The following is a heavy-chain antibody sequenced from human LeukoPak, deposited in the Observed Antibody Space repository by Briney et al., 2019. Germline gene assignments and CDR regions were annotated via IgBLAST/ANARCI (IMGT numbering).Heavy chain of an antibody. J-gene: IGHJ4*02. CDR1: GVSMSAYQ. V-gene: IGHV4-4*09. CDR2: INTKGET. D-gene: IGHD2-21*01. Sequence: SETLSLTCTVSGVSMSAYQWSWVRQSPEKGLEWIGCINTKGETSYNPSLKSRVTTSVDISKSQFSLRLTSVTAADTAVYYCATSNDAKIAPFDHWGQGAPVTVSS. CDR3: ATSNDAKIAPFDH.